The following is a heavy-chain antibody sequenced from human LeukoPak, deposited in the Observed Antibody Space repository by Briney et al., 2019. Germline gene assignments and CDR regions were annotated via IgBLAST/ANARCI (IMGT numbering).Heavy chain of an antibody. CDR2: VNEDGSAK. CDR1: GLTFSNYW. J-gene: IGHJ6*02. V-gene: IGHV3-7*01. Sequence: GGSLRLSCVVSGLTFSNYWMIWVRQAPGKGLESVAIVNEDGSAKYYLDSVKGRFTISRDNARNSLYLEMNSLRAEDTAVYYCARGTHQSQSSPLPHYYYGMDVWGQGTTVAVSS. D-gene: IGHD2-2*01. CDR3: ARGTHQSQSSPLPHYYYGMDV.